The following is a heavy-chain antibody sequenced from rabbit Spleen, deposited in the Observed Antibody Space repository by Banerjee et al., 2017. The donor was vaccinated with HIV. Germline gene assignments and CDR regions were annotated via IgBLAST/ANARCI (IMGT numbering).Heavy chain of an antibody. CDR2: IVNGDGST. V-gene: IGHV1S45*01. Sequence: QEQLEESGGGLVKPGASLTLTCTASGFSFSSNGICWVRQAPGKGLEWIACIVNGDGSTYYASWAKGRFTISKTSSTTVTLQMTSLTAADTATYFCARDAGTSFSTYGMDLWGQGTLVTVS. D-gene: IGHD8-1*01. CDR3: ARDAGTSFSTYGMDL. J-gene: IGHJ6*01. CDR1: GFSFSSNG.